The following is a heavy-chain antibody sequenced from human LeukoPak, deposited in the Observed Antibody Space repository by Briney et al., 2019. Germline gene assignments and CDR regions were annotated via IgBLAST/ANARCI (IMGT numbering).Heavy chain of an antibody. CDR1: GGTFSSYA. D-gene: IGHD1-26*01. J-gene: IGHJ4*02. V-gene: IGHV1-69*06. CDR3: ATGGSYAQFDY. Sequence: SVKVSCKASGGTFSSYAISWVRQAPGQGLEWMGGIIPIFGTANYAQKFQGRVTITADKSTNTAYMELSSLRSEDTALYSCATGGSYAQFDYWGQGTLVTVSS. CDR2: IIPIFGTA.